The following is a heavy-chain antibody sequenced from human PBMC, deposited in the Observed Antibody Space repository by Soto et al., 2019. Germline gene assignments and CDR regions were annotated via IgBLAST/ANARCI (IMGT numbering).Heavy chain of an antibody. V-gene: IGHV4-39*01. Sequence: TLSLTCTVSGASISTNHHNWAWVRQPPGKGLEWMGNIHYRGDTYFNPSLGSRLSMSVDTSKNQFSLKLTSVTAADTAVYYCARLPTGYPNWFDPWGQGTLVTVSS. J-gene: IGHJ5*02. CDR1: GASISTNHHN. CDR3: ARLPTGYPNWFDP. CDR2: IHYRGDT. D-gene: IGHD3-9*01.